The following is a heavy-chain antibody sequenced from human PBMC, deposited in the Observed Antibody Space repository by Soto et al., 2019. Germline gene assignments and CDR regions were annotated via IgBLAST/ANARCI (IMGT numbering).Heavy chain of an antibody. CDR3: AKERRADWESYYYYAMDV. CDR2: IIPIYGTA. CDR1: GGTFSSFT. Sequence: QVQLVQSGAEVKKPGSSVKVSCKASGGTFSSFTISWVRQAPGQGLEWMGGIIPIYGTANYAQKFQGRVTMTADAATRTADMELSSLRAEDTAVYYCAKERRADWESYYYYAMDVWGQGTTVTVS. V-gene: IGHV1-69*01. J-gene: IGHJ6*02. D-gene: IGHD1-26*01.